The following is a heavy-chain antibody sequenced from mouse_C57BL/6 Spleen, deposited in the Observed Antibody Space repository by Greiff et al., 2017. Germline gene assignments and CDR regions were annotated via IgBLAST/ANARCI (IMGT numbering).Heavy chain of an antibody. J-gene: IGHJ1*03. D-gene: IGHD1-1*01. Sequence: QVQLQQSGAELVKPGASVKLSCKASGYTFTSYWMQWVKQRPGQGLEWIGEIDPSDSYTNYNQKFKGKATLTVDTSSSTAYMQLSSLTSEDSAVYYCARSSGSSPYWYFDVWGTGTTVTVSS. CDR2: IDPSDSYT. V-gene: IGHV1-50*01. CDR3: ARSSGSSPYWYFDV. CDR1: GYTFTSYW.